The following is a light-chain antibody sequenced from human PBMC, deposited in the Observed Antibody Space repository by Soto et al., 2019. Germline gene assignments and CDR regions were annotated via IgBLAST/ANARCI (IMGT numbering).Light chain of an antibody. CDR1: QDISRW. CDR3: QQYNAYYS. V-gene: IGKV1-5*01. J-gene: IGKJ2*03. CDR2: DVS. Sequence: DIQMTQSPPTLPASAGDRVTITCRASQDISRWLAWYQQKPGKAPELLIYDVSTLQSGVPSRFSGTGSGTEFTLTISSLQHEDFATYYCQQYNAYYSFGQGTKVEIK.